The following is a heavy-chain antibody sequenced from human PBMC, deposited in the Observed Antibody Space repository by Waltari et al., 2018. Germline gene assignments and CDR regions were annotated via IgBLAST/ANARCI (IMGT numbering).Heavy chain of an antibody. Sequence: QVQLQESGPGLVKPSETLSLTCIVSGGSIRSHYWSWIRQPPGKGLEWIAYIHDSGTTAYNPSLKSRVTISIDTSKNQFSLKLTSVTAADTAVYFCARDQGSIIGTSFDDWGQGTLVTVSS. CDR1: GGSIRSHY. V-gene: IGHV4-59*11. D-gene: IGHD1-20*01. CDR2: IHDSGTT. J-gene: IGHJ4*02. CDR3: ARDQGSIIGTSFDD.